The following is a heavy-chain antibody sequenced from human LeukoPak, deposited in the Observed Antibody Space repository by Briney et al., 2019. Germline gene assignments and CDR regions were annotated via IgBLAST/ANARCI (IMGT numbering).Heavy chain of an antibody. D-gene: IGHD3-3*01. CDR1: GFTFSSYW. Sequence: PGGSLRLSCAASGFTFSSYWMSWVRQAPGKGLEWVANIKQDGSEKYYVDSVKGRCTISRDNAKNSLYLQMNSLRAEDTAVYYCARTVPITIFGSFDYWGQGTLVTVSS. J-gene: IGHJ4*02. V-gene: IGHV3-7*01. CDR3: ARTVPITIFGSFDY. CDR2: IKQDGSEK.